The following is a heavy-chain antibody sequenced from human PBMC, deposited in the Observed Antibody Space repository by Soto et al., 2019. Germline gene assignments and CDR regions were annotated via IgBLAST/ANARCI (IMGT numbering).Heavy chain of an antibody. Sequence: SETLSLTCSVSGGSFTNINYFWAWIRQSPGKGLEWIANIYYTGTTFYNPSLRSRVSMTIDASKNRFSLNLSSVTASDTALYYCARHEYVSSSYDLLDVWGRGTMVTVSS. CDR1: GGSFTNINYF. J-gene: IGHJ3*01. CDR3: ARHEYVSSSYDLLDV. CDR2: IYYTGTT. V-gene: IGHV4-39*01. D-gene: IGHD3-22*01.